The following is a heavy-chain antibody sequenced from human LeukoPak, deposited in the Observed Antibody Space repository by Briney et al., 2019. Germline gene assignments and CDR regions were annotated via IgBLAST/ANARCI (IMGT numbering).Heavy chain of an antibody. D-gene: IGHD6-19*01. CDR2: TYYRSKWYN. CDR1: GDSVSSNSAA. Sequence: SQTLSLTCAISGDSVSSNSAAWNWIRQSPSRGLEWLGRTYYRSKWYNDYAVSVKSRITINPDTSKNQFSLQLNSVTPEDTAVYYCARVVVAGTVTPPGFIDYWGQGTLVTISS. J-gene: IGHJ4*02. CDR3: ARVVVAGTVTPPGFIDY. V-gene: IGHV6-1*01.